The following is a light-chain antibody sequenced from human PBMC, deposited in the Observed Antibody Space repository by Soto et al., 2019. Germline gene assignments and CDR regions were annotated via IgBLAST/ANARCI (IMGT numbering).Light chain of an antibody. CDR1: QSISSW. V-gene: IGKV1-5*01. CDR3: QQYNGYPWT. CDR2: DAS. Sequence: DIQMTQSPSTLSASVGDRVSITCRASQSISSWLAWYQQKPGKAPKLLMYDASSLHSGVQSTFSGSGSGTEFTLTIRSLQPDDFATYYCQQYNGYPWTFGQGTKVDIK. J-gene: IGKJ1*01.